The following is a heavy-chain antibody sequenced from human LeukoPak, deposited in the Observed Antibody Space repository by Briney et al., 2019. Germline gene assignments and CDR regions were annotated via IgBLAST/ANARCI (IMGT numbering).Heavy chain of an antibody. D-gene: IGHD6-19*01. CDR1: GGSISSGDYY. V-gene: IGHV4-30-4*08. CDR2: IYYSGST. Sequence: SETLSLTCTVSGGSISSGDYYWNWIRQPPGKGLEWIGYIYYSGSTYYNPSFKSRLTISVDTSKNQFSLRLSSVSAADTAVYYCASHLRSGWYYFDYWGQGTLVTASS. CDR3: ASHLRSGWYYFDY. J-gene: IGHJ4*02.